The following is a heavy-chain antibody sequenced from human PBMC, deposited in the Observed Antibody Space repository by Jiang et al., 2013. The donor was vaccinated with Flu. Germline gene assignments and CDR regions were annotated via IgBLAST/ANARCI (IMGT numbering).Heavy chain of an antibody. Sequence: VKPSQTLSLTCTVSGGSISSGDYYWSWIRQPPGKGLEWIGYIYYSGSTYYNPSLKSRVTISVDTSKNQFSLKLSSVTAADTAVYYCARERGQFPHIVVVTARGAFDIWGQGTMVTVSS. J-gene: IGHJ3*02. V-gene: IGHV4-30-4*08. CDR1: GGSISSGDYY. CDR3: ARERGQFPHIVVVTARGAFDI. D-gene: IGHD2-21*02. CDR2: IYYSGST.